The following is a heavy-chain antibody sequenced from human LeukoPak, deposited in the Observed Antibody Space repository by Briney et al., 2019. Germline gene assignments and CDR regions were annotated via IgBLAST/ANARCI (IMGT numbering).Heavy chain of an antibody. D-gene: IGHD3-3*01. CDR1: GFTFSSYG. V-gene: IGHV3-30*03. CDR2: ISYDGSTK. J-gene: IGHJ4*02. Sequence: GRSLRLSCAASGFTFSSYGMHWVRQAPGKGLEWVAVISYDGSTKYYADSVKGRFTISRDNSKNTLYLQMNSLRAEDTAVYYCATGRWRGEGPEFDYWGQGTLVTVSS. CDR3: ATGRWRGEGPEFDY.